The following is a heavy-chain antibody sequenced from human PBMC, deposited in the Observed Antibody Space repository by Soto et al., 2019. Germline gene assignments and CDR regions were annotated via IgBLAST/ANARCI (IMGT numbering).Heavy chain of an antibody. CDR1: GFIFSSYA. CDR2: ISYDGSKK. CDR3: AREDHGGLLPGYYYYGMDV. D-gene: IGHD3-16*01. V-gene: IGHV3-30-3*01. Sequence: GGSLRLSCAASGFIFSSYAMNWVRQAPGNVLEWVALISYDGSKKYYADSVKGRFTISRDNSRDTLYLQMNSLRAEDTAVYYCAREDHGGLLPGYYYYGMDVWGQGTTVTVSS. J-gene: IGHJ6*02.